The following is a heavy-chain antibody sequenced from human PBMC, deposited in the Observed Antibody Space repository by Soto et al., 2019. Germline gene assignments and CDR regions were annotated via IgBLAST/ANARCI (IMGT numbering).Heavy chain of an antibody. Sequence: ASVKVSCKASGGTFSSYAISWVRQAPGQGLEWMGGIIPTFGTANYAQKFQGRVTITADKSTSTAYMELSSLRSEDTAVYYCASCGYSGYDPALYYYYGMDVWGQGTTVTVSS. CDR1: GGTFSSYA. J-gene: IGHJ6*02. CDR2: IIPTFGTA. CDR3: ASCGYSGYDPALYYYYGMDV. D-gene: IGHD5-12*01. V-gene: IGHV1-69*06.